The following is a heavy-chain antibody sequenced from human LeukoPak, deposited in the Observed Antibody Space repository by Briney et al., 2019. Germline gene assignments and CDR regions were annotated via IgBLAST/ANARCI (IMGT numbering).Heavy chain of an antibody. J-gene: IGHJ6*02. D-gene: IGHD3-3*01. CDR2: ISYDGSNK. V-gene: IGHV3-30-3*01. CDR3: TATYDDFWSWAYYYGMDV. CDR1: GFTFSSYA. Sequence: GGSLRLSCAASGFTFSSYAMHWVRQAPGKGLEWVAVISYDGSNKYYADSVKGRFTISRDNSKNTLYLQMNSLKTEDTAVYYCTATYDDFWSWAYYYGMDVWGQGTTVTVSS.